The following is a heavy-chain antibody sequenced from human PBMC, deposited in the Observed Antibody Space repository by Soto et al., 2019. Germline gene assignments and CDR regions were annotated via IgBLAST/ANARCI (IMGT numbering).Heavy chain of an antibody. CDR1: GGSISSGGYY. D-gene: IGHD1-1*01. J-gene: IGHJ3*02. Sequence: QVQLQESGPGLVKPSQTLSLTCTVSGGSISSGGYYWSWIRQHPGKGLEWIGYIYYSGSTYYNPSLQSXXTXSXXTSKNQFSLKLSSVTAADTAVYYCARGRNIDAFDIWGQGTMVTVSS. CDR2: IYYSGST. V-gene: IGHV4-31*03. CDR3: ARGRNIDAFDI.